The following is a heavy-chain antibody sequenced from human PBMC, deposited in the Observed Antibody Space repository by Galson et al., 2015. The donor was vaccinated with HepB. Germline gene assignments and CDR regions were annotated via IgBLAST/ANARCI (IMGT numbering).Heavy chain of an antibody. D-gene: IGHD5-12*01. V-gene: IGHV3-30-3*01. CDR1: GFTFSSYA. CDR2: ISYDGSNK. CDR3: ARGSDEATSLLSPQDY. Sequence: SLRLSCAASGFTFSSYAMHWVRQAPGKGLEWVAVISYDGSNKYYADSVEGRFTISRDNSKNTLYLQMNSLRAEDTAVYYCARGSDEATSLLSPQDYWGQGTLVTVSS. J-gene: IGHJ4*02.